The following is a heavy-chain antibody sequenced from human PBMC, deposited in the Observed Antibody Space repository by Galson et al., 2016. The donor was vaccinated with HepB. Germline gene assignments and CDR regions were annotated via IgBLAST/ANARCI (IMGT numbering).Heavy chain of an antibody. CDR3: AQYYYDSSGYVEYFQN. CDR2: IKQDGSEQ. J-gene: IGHJ1*01. CDR1: GFTFTTYW. D-gene: IGHD3-22*01. V-gene: IGHV3-7*03. Sequence: SLRLSCAASGFTFTTYWMSWVRQAPGKGLEWVANIKQDGSEQYYVDPVKGRFTITRDNAKNSLYLKMNSLRAEDTAVYYCAQYYYDSSGYVEYFQNWGQGSRVTVSS.